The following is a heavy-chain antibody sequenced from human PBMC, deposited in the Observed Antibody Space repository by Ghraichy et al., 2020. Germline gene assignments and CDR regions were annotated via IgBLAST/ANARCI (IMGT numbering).Heavy chain of an antibody. J-gene: IGHJ4*02. CDR3: ARDPPAAGTGTFG. CDR2: MYSGGAT. V-gene: IGHV3-66*01. Sequence: GGSLRLSCAASGITVSNNYMNWVRQAPVKGLEWVSLMYSGGATGYADSVKGRFIISRDNSKNTLYLQMNSLRVEDTAVYYCARDPPAAGTGTFGWGQGTLVTVSS. CDR1: GITVSNNY. D-gene: IGHD6-13*01.